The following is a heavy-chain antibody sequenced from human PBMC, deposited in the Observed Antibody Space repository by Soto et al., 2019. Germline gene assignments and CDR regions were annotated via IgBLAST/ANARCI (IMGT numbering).Heavy chain of an antibody. Sequence: GGSLRLSCAASGFNFSSYAMSWVRQAPGKGLEWVSAISGSGGSTYYADSVKGRFTISRDNSKNTLYLQMNSLRAEDTAVYYCAKRYYYDSSGYPYDAFDIWGQGTMVTVSS. V-gene: IGHV3-23*01. CDR2: ISGSGGST. CDR3: AKRYYYDSSGYPYDAFDI. J-gene: IGHJ3*02. D-gene: IGHD3-22*01. CDR1: GFNFSSYA.